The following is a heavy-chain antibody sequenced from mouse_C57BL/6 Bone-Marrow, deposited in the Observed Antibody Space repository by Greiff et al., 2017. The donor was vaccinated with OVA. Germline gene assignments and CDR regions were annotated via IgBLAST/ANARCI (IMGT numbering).Heavy chain of an antibody. V-gene: IGHV14-4*01. CDR3: TPGGFDY. Sequence: VQLQQSGAELVRPGASVKLSCTASGFNIKDDYMHWVKQRPEQGLEWIGWIDPENGDTEYASKFQGKATITADTSSNTAYLQLSSLTYEDTAVYYCTPGGFDYWGQGTTLTVSS. CDR1: GFNIKDDY. CDR2: IDPENGDT. J-gene: IGHJ2*01.